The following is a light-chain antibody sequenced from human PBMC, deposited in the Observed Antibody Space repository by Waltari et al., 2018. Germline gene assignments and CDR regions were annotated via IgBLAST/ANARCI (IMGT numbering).Light chain of an antibody. CDR2: GNK. CDR3: ATWDDSLNGPV. CDR1: RPNIGSNP. J-gene: IGLJ3*02. V-gene: IGLV1-44*01. Sequence: QSVLTQPPSASGPPGQRVTIPRSGSRPNIGSNPVNWDRQIPGPAPKPLIYGNKQRPSGVPDRFSGSKSGTSASLAISGLQSEDEADYYCATWDDSLNGPVFGGWTKLTVL.